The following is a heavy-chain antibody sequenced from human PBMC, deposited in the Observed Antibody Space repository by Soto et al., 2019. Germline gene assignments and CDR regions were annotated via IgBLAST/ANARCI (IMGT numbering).Heavy chain of an antibody. D-gene: IGHD2-2*01. J-gene: IGHJ6*03. V-gene: IGHV4-34*01. CDR3: ARGIVVVPAAMLNYYMDV. CDR2: INHSGST. Sequence: PSETLSLTCAVYGGSFSGYYWSWIRQPPGKGLEWIGEINHSGSTNYNPSLKSRVTISVDTSKNQFSLKLSSVTAADTAVYYCARGIVVVPAAMLNYYMDVWGKGTTVTVSS. CDR1: GGSFSGYY.